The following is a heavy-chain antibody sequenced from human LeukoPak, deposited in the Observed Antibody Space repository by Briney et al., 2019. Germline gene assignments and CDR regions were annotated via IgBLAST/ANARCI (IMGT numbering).Heavy chain of an antibody. CDR1: GFTFSSYS. D-gene: IGHD1-26*01. CDR2: ISRSSSTI. Sequence: GGSLRLSCAASGFTFSSYSMNWVRQAPGKGLEWVSYISRSSSTIYYADSVKGRFTISRDNAKNSLYLQMNSPRAENTAVYYCARRALGATRAFDIWGQGTMVTVSS. V-gene: IGHV3-48*04. CDR3: ARRALGATRAFDI. J-gene: IGHJ3*02.